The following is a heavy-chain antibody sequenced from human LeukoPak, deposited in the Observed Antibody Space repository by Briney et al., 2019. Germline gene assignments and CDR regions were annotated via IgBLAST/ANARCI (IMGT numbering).Heavy chain of an antibody. CDR1: GFTFRSYA. Sequence: GGSLRLSCAASGFTFRSYALSWVRQAPGKGLEGLANIKQDGSEKYYVDSVKGRFTISRDNAKNSLYLQMNSLRAEDTAVYYCARDLVNGGNSGDYWGQGTLVTVSS. CDR3: ARDLVNGGNSGDY. V-gene: IGHV3-7*01. J-gene: IGHJ4*02. CDR2: IKQDGSEK. D-gene: IGHD4-23*01.